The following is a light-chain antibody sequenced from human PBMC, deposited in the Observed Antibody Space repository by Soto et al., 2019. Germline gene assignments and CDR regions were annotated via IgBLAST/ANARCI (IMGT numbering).Light chain of an antibody. CDR2: GAS. CDR1: QSVSSSY. CDR3: QQYGSSPPWT. Sequence: EIVLTQSPGTLSLSPGERATLSCRASQSVSSSYLAWHQQKPGQAPRLLIYGASSRATGIPDRFSGSGSGTDSALTITRLEPEDFAVYYCQQYGSSPPWTFGQGTKVEIK. J-gene: IGKJ1*01. V-gene: IGKV3-20*01.